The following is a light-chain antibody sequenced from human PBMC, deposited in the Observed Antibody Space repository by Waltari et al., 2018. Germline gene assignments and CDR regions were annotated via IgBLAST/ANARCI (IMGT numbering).Light chain of an antibody. CDR3: YSTAITGRRA. J-gene: IGLJ1*01. Sequence: SYELTQPPSVSVSPGQTARITCSGDALPKKSAYWYQQKSGQAPVLVIYEDTKRPSGVPERFSGSRSGKMATLTISGAQVEDEADYYCYSTAITGRRAFGPGTKFTVL. CDR1: ALPKKS. CDR2: EDT. V-gene: IGLV3-10*01.